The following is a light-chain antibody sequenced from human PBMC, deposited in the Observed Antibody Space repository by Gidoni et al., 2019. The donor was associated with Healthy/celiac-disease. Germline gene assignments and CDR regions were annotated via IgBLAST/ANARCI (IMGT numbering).Light chain of an antibody. V-gene: IGLV2-14*01. Sequence: QSALTQPASVSGSPGHSITISCTGTSSDVGGYNYVSWYQQHPGKAPKLMIYEVSNRPSGVSNRVSGSKSGNTASLTISGLQAEDEADYYCSSYTSSSPYVFGTGTKVTVL. CDR3: SSYTSSSPYV. CDR2: EVS. CDR1: SSDVGGYNY. J-gene: IGLJ1*01.